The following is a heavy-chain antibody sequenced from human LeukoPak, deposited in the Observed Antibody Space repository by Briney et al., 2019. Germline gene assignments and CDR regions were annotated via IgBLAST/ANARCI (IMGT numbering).Heavy chain of an antibody. J-gene: IGHJ5*02. D-gene: IGHD1-1*01. Sequence: SETLSLTCTVSGDSISNNHWSWIRRPPAKGLEKIGYNYYTERTNYNPFLKSRVTISRDPSKSHFSLTLSSVTAADTAVYYCARGSWKFDPWGQGTLVTVSS. V-gene: IGHV4-59*12. CDR3: ARGSWKFDP. CDR1: GDSISNNH. CDR2: NYYTERT.